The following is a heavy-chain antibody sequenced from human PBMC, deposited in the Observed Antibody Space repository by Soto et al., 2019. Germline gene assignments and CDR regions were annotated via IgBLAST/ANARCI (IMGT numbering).Heavy chain of an antibody. CDR2: IYHTGST. D-gene: IGHD5-12*01. Sequence: SETLSLTCSVSGASMSSCCRSWIRQPPGKGLEWMGYIYHTGSTNYNSSLARRVTMSVDTARNQFSLRLSSVTAADTAVYYCARISSSGYDYWGRGTLVTVS. J-gene: IGHJ4*02. V-gene: IGHV4-59*01. CDR3: ARISSSGYDY. CDR1: GASMSSCC.